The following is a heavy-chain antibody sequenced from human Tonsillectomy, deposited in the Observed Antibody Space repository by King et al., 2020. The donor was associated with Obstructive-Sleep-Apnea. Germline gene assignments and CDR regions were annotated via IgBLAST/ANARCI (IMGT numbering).Heavy chain of an antibody. J-gene: IGHJ6*02. CDR1: GGSISSGGYY. CDR3: VRRRDIEVVVPAAGGMDV. Sequence: LQLQESGPGLVKPSQTLSLTCTVSGGSISSGGYYWNWIRQYPGKGLEWIGYIYYSGTTYYNPSLKSRVTISVDTSKNQFSLQLTSVTAADTALYYCVRRRDIEVVVPAAGGMDVWGQGTTVTVSS. D-gene: IGHD2-15*01. V-gene: IGHV4-31*03. CDR2: IYYSGTT.